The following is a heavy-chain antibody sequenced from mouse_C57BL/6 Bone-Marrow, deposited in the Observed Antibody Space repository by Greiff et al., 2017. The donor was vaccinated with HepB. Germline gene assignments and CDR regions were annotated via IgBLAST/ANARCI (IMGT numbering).Heavy chain of an antibody. Sequence: EVQLVESGGGLVKPGGSLKLSCAASGFTFSDYGMHWVRQAPEQGLEWVAYISSGSSTIYYADTVKGRFTISRDNAKNTLFLQITSLRSEDTAMYYCARRYYGSFYYAMDYWGQGTSVTVSS. D-gene: IGHD1-1*01. CDR2: ISSGSSTI. J-gene: IGHJ4*01. CDR3: ARRYYGSFYYAMDY. CDR1: GFTFSDYG. V-gene: IGHV5-17*01.